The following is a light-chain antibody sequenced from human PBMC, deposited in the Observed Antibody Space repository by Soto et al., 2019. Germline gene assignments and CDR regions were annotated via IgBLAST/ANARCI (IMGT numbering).Light chain of an antibody. V-gene: IGKV1-39*01. CDR1: QSIIIY. Sequence: DIQLTQSPSSLSASVGDRVTIACRASQSIIIYLNWYQHKPGKAPKLLISAASNLQSGVPSRFSGSGSGKDFTLTISSLLPEDLATYYCQQSYNTPTFGQGTKVEIK. CDR3: QQSYNTPT. CDR2: AAS. J-gene: IGKJ1*01.